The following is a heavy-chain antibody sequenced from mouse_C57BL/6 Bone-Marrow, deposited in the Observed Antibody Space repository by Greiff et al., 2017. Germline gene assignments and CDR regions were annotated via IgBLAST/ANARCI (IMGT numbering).Heavy chain of an antibody. CDR1: GSTFSDYG. CDR2: ISSGSSTI. D-gene: IGHD1-1*01. J-gene: IGHJ2*01. V-gene: IGHV5-17*01. Sequence: EVKVVESGGGLVKPGGSLKLSCAASGSTFSDYGMHWVRQAPEKGLEWVAYISSGSSTIYYADTVKGRFTIPRDNAKNTLFLQMTSLRSEDTAMYDCARDYYGSSSYFAYWGQGTTLTVSS. CDR3: ARDYYGSSSYFAY.